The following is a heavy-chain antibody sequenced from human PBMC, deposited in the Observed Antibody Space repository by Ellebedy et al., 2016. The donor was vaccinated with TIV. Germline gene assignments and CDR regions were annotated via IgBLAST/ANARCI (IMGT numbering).Heavy chain of an antibody. Sequence: GESLKISCAASGFTTSGMHWVRQAPGKGLEWVAFIRSDGSAIYNADSVRGRFTISRDYSQNTLDLQMTSLRPDDTALYYCVKGAYPVPTVMAVWGQGTMVIVSS. V-gene: IGHV3-30*02. CDR2: IRSDGSAI. J-gene: IGHJ6*02. CDR3: VKGAYPVPTVMAV. CDR1: GFTTSG. D-gene: IGHD3-16*01.